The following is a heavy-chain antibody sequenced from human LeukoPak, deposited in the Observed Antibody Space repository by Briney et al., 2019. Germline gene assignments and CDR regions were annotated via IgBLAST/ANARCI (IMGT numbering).Heavy chain of an antibody. CDR1: GGSISSYY. CDR3: ARDPGYSDAKSEYYFDY. CDR2: IYYSGST. V-gene: IGHV4-59*12. Sequence: PSETLSLTCTVSGGSISSYYWSWIRQPPGKGLEWIGYIYYSGSTNYNPSLKSRVTISVDTSKNQFSLKLSSVTAADTAVYYCARDPGYSDAKSEYYFDYWGQGTLVTVSS. J-gene: IGHJ4*02. D-gene: IGHD2-2*03.